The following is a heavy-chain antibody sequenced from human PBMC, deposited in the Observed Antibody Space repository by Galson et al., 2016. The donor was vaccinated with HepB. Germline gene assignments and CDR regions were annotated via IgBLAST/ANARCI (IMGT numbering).Heavy chain of an antibody. CDR3: AKGALQGGYYGFDV. J-gene: IGHJ3*01. V-gene: IGHV3-23*01. CDR1: EFTFNAYG. CDR2: IGATGGTT. Sequence: SLRLSCAASEFTFNAYGMIWVRQAPGKGLEWVSLIGATGGTTYYADSVKGRFTISRDNSKNTLYLQMNSLRAEDTAVYYCAKGALQGGYYGFDVWGQGTVVTVSS. D-gene: IGHD3-22*01.